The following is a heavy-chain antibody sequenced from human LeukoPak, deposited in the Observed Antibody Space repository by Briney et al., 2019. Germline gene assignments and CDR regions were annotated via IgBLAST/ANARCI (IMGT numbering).Heavy chain of an antibody. D-gene: IGHD3-22*01. CDR3: ARDGSYYDSSGYYASFDY. V-gene: IGHV1-2*02. J-gene: IGHJ4*02. CDR2: INPNSGGT. Sequence: ASVKVSCKASGYTFTGYYMHWVRQAPGQGLEWMGWINPNSGGTNYAQKFQGRVTMTRDTSISTAYMELSRLRSDDTAVYYCARDGSYYDSSGYYASFDYWGQGTLVTVSS. CDR1: GYTFTGYY.